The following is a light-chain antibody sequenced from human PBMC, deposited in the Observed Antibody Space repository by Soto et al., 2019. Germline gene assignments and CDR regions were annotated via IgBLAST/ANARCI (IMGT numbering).Light chain of an antibody. Sequence: EVVLTQSPGTLSLSPGERATLSCRASQSVSSRSLAWYQQRPGQSPRLLVFAASSRATDIPDRFSGSGSGTDFTLTISRLEPEDFVVYYCQQYGNSPLTFGGGTKVEFK. CDR3: QQYGNSPLT. CDR2: AAS. CDR1: QSVSSRS. J-gene: IGKJ4*01. V-gene: IGKV3-20*01.